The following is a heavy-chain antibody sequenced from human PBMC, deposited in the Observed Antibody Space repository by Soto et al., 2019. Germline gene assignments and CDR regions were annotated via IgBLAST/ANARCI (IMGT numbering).Heavy chain of an antibody. J-gene: IGHJ3*02. CDR1: GGSISSGDYY. D-gene: IGHD3-16*02. CDR2: IYYSGST. V-gene: IGHV4-30-4*01. Sequence: QVQLQESGPGLVKPSQTLSLTCTVSGGSISSGDYYWSWIRQPPGKGLEWIGYIYYSGSTYYNPSLKSRVTISLDTSKNQFSLKLSAVTAADTAVYYCARTRLLGELSLSAFDIWGQGTMVTVSS. CDR3: ARTRLLGELSLSAFDI.